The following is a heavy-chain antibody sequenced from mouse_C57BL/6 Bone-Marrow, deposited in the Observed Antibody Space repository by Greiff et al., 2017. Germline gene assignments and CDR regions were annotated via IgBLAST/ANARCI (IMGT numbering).Heavy chain of an antibody. Sequence: VQLQQSGPELVKPGASVKISCKASGYAFSSSWMNWVKQRPGKGLEWIGRIYPGDGDTNYNGKFKGKATLTADKSSSTSYMQLSSLTSEDSAVYFCAYYGSSYSYWYFDVWGTGTTVTVSS. J-gene: IGHJ1*03. V-gene: IGHV1-82*01. CDR3: AYYGSSYSYWYFDV. CDR1: GYAFSSSW. CDR2: IYPGDGDT. D-gene: IGHD1-1*01.